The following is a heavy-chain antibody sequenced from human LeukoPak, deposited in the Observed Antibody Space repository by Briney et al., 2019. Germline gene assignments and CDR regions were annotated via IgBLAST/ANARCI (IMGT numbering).Heavy chain of an antibody. CDR1: GYTFTSYG. CDR2: ISAYNGNT. J-gene: IGHJ4*02. Sequence: ASVKVSCKASGYTFTSYGISWVRQAPGQGLEWMGWISAYNGNTNYAQKLQGRVTMTRDTSTSTVYMELSSLRSEDTAVYYCAGSPRRDGYNPLDYWGQGTLVTVSS. D-gene: IGHD5-24*01. CDR3: AGSPRRDGYNPLDY. V-gene: IGHV1-18*01.